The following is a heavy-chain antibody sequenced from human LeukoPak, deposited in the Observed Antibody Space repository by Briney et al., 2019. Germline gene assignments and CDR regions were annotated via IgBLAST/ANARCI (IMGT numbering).Heavy chain of an antibody. V-gene: IGHV1-69*13. CDR3: AAPPIVGATNTYFDY. J-gene: IGHJ4*02. Sequence: SVKVSCKASGGTFSSYAISWVRQAPGQGLEWMGGIIPIFGTANYAQKFQGRVTITADESTSTACMELSSLRSEDTAVYYCAAPPIVGATNTYFDYWGQGTLVTVSS. CDR1: GGTFSSYA. D-gene: IGHD1-26*01. CDR2: IIPIFGTA.